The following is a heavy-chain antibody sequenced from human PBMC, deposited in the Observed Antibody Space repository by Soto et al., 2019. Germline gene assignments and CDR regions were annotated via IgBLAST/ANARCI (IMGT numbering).Heavy chain of an antibody. CDR1: GLSFSDDY. J-gene: IGHJ2*01. D-gene: IGHD5-18*01. CDR3: ARYSSSLQLMWYFDL. CDR2: ISSSGTTI. Sequence: QVPLVESGGGLVRPGGSLRLSCAAFGLSFSDDYMSWIRQAPGKGPEWISYISSSGTTIYYADSVKGRFTISRDHHHNALYLKMNSLRAVDPGVYYCARYSSSLQLMWYFDLWGRGTLVTVSS. V-gene: IGHV3-11*01.